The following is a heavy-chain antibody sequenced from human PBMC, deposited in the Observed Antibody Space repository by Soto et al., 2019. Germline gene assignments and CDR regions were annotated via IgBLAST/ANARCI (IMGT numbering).Heavy chain of an antibody. CDR1: GYNFTKHA. CDR3: ARGRPQRLVPLAS. J-gene: IGHJ1*01. D-gene: IGHD6-25*01. Sequence: GASVKVSCKASGYNFTKHALHWVRQAPGQRLEWMGWIDPANGNRKYSQKFQGRVTITRDTSASTVYMELSSLRSEDTAVFYCARGRPQRLVPLASWGQGTLVIVSS. V-gene: IGHV1-3*01. CDR2: IDPANGNR.